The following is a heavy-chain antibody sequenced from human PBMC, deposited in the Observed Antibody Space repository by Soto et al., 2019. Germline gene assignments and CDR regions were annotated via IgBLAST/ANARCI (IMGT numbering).Heavy chain of an antibody. V-gene: IGHV3-23*01. J-gene: IGHJ4*02. CDR1: GFTFISYA. Sequence: GGSLRLSCAASGFTFISYAMSWVRQAPGKGLEWVSAISGSGGSTYYADSVKGRFTISRDNSKNTLYLQMNSLRAEDTAVYYCAKLRDIVVVTAPIDYWGQGTLVTVSS. CDR3: AKLRDIVVVTAPIDY. D-gene: IGHD2-21*02. CDR2: ISGSGGST.